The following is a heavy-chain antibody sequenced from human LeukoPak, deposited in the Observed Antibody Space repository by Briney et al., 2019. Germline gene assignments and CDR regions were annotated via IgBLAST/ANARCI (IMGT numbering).Heavy chain of an antibody. CDR3: VKGAAYHLGDAFDI. J-gene: IGHJ3*02. CDR2: ISWNSGTI. D-gene: IGHD2-15*01. V-gene: IGHV3-9*01. CDR1: GFTFDDYV. Sequence: GGSLRLSCAASGFTFDDYVMNWVRHAPGEGLEWVSGISWNSGTIGYADSVKGRFTISRDNAKNSLYLQMNSLRAEDTALYYCVKGAAYHLGDAFDIWGQGTMVTVSS.